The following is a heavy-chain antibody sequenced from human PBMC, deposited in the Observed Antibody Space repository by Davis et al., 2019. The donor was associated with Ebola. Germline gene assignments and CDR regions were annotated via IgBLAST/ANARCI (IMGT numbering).Heavy chain of an antibody. Sequence: GESLKISCAASGFTFSSYAMHWVRQAPGKGLEWVSAISGSGGNTYYADSVKGRFTISRDNSKKTMYLQMNSLRGEDTAVYYCARSGLSFGVVKYHYGMDAWGKGTTVTVSS. CDR2: ISGSGGNT. J-gene: IGHJ6*04. D-gene: IGHD3-3*01. CDR1: GFTFSSYA. V-gene: IGHV3-23*01. CDR3: ARSGLSFGVVKYHYGMDA.